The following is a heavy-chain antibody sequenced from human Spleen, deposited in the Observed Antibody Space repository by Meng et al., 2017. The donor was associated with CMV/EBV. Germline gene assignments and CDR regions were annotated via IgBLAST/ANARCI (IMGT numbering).Heavy chain of an antibody. CDR2: IYYSGST. Sequence: EHREGPGPGLVKPSQTLSFTCTVSGGSISSGDYYWSWIRQPPGKGLEWIGYIYYSGSTYYNPSLKSRVTISVDTSKNQFSLKLSSVTAADTAVYYCARGVAAAAFDYWGQETLVTVSS. CDR1: GGSISSGDYY. CDR3: ARGVAAAAFDY. J-gene: IGHJ4*02. D-gene: IGHD6-13*01. V-gene: IGHV4-30-4*08.